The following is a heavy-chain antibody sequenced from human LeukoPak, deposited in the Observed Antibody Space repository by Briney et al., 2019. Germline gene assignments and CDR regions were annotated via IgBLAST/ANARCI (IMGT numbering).Heavy chain of an antibody. CDR3: AGRDGYNYYGY. J-gene: IGHJ4*02. V-gene: IGHV4-30-2*05. Sequence: PSETLSLTCAVSGGSISSGGYSWSWIRQPPGKGLEWIGYIYYSGSTHYNPSLKSRVTISVDTSKDQFSLKLSSVTAADTAVYYCAGRDGYNYYGYWGQGTLVTVSS. CDR1: GGSISSGGYS. CDR2: IYYSGST. D-gene: IGHD5-24*01.